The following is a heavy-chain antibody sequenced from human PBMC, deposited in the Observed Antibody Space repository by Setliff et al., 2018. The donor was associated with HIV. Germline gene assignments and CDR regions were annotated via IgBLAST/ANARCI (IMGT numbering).Heavy chain of an antibody. CDR1: GFTISDYW. CDR2: VSGSGATT. CDR3: AKDHAGGGYHDILPPS. D-gene: IGHD3-9*01. Sequence: GGSLRLSCAGSGFTISDYWMSWIRQAPGKGLQWVSAVSGSGATTYYAASVKGRFTISRDNLKSMVYLQMNSLRAEDTAIYYCAKDHAGGGYHDILPPSWGQGTMVTVSS. J-gene: IGHJ3*01. V-gene: IGHV3-23*01.